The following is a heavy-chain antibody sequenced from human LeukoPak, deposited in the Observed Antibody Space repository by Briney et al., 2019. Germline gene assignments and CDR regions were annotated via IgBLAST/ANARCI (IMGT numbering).Heavy chain of an antibody. D-gene: IGHD3-22*01. V-gene: IGHV4-39*07. CDR1: GGSISSSSYY. CDR2: IYYSGST. Sequence: SETLSLTCTVSGGSISSSSYYWGWIRQPPGKGLEWIGSIYYSGSTYYNPSLKSRVTISVDTSKNQFSLKLSSVTAADTAVYYCARESGTWDYYDSSGYPDYWGQGTLVTISS. CDR3: ARESGTWDYYDSSGYPDY. J-gene: IGHJ4*02.